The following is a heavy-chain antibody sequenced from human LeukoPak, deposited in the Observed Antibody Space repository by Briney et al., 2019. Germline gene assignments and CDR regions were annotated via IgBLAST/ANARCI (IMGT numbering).Heavy chain of an antibody. Sequence: GGSLRLSCAASGFTFSGSAMHWVRQASGKGLEWVGRIRSKANSYATAYAASVKGRFTISRDDSKNTAYLQMNSLKTEDTAVYYCTSSWFGDTLLLDYWGQGTLVTVSS. J-gene: IGHJ4*02. V-gene: IGHV3-73*01. CDR3: TSSWFGDTLLLDY. CDR1: GFTFSGSA. CDR2: IRSKANSYAT. D-gene: IGHD3-10*01.